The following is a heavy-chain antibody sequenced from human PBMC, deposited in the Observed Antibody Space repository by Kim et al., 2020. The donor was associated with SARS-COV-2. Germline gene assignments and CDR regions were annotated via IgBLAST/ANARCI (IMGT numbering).Heavy chain of an antibody. CDR2: INHSGST. Sequence: SETLSLTCAVYGGSFSGYHWSWIRQPPGKGLEWIGEINHSGSTNYNPSLKSRVTISVDTSKNQFSLKLSSVTAADTAVYYCARQTWIQLPHIIRYFQHWGQGTLVTVSS. CDR3: ARQTWIQLPHIIRYFQH. V-gene: IGHV4-34*01. D-gene: IGHD5-18*01. J-gene: IGHJ1*01. CDR1: GGSFSGYH.